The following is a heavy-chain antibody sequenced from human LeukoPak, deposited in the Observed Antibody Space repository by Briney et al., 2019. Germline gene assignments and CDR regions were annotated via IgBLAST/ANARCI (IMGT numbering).Heavy chain of an antibody. J-gene: IGHJ4*02. CDR3: ARGFPSYFDY. CDR2: IYYSGST. D-gene: IGHD2/OR15-2a*01. Sequence: SGTLSLTCAVSGDSISSDIWWNWVRQPPGKGLEWIGYIYYSGSTNYNPSLKSRVTISVDTSKNQFSLKLSSVTAADTAVYYCARGFPSYFDYWGQGTLVTVSS. CDR1: GDSISSDIW. V-gene: IGHV4-4*02.